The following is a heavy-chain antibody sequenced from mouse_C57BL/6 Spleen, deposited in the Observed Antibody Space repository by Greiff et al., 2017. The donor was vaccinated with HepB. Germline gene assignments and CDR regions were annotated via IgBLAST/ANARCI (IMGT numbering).Heavy chain of an antibody. Sequence: EVQLVESGGGLVKPGGSLKLSCAASGFTFSSYAMSWVRQTPEKRLEWVATISDGGSYTYYPDNVKGRFTISRDNAKNNLYLQMSHLKSEDTAMYYCARERYYGSSYDFDYWGQGTTLTVSS. CDR3: ARERYYGSSYDFDY. D-gene: IGHD1-1*01. CDR1: GFTFSSYA. J-gene: IGHJ2*01. V-gene: IGHV5-4*01. CDR2: ISDGGSYT.